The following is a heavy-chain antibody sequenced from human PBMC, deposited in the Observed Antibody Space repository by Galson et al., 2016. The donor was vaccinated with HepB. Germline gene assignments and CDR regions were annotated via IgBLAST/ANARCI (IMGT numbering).Heavy chain of an antibody. CDR2: ISSGSSYI. D-gene: IGHD4-23*01. CDR3: VRVRADYGGNMPDAFDI. J-gene: IGHJ3*02. CDR1: GFTFNNYP. V-gene: IGHV3-21*01. Sequence: SLRLSCAASGFTFNNYPMNWVRQAPGKGLEWVSSISSGSSYIYYADSVKGRFTISRDNAKNSLYLQMNSLRAENTAVYYCVRVRADYGGNMPDAFDIWGQGTMVTVSS.